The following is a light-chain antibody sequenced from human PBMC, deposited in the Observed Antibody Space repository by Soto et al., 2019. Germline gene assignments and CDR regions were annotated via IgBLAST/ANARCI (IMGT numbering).Light chain of an antibody. Sequence: QAVVTQPPSVSAAPGQKVTISCSGSSSNIGSNSVSWYQQLPVTAPKLLIYDNNKRPSGIPDRFSGSKSGTSATLGITGLQTGDEADYYCLAWDSGLSAVVFGGGTKLTVL. CDR1: SSNIGSNS. J-gene: IGLJ2*01. CDR3: LAWDSGLSAVV. V-gene: IGLV1-51*01. CDR2: DNN.